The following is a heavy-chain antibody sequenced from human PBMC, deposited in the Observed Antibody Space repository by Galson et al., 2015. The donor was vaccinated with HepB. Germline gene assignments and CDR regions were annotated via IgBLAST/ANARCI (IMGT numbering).Heavy chain of an antibody. CDR3: ANTLDPYGDYESSYMDV. CDR1: GFTFSSYG. J-gene: IGHJ6*03. CDR2: ISYDGSNK. V-gene: IGHV3-30*18. D-gene: IGHD4-17*01. Sequence: SLRLSCAASGFTFSSYGMHWVRQAPGKGLEWVAVISYDGSNKYYADSVKGRFTISRDNSKNTLYLQMNSLRAEDTAVYYCANTLDPYGDYESSYMDVWGKGTTVTVSS.